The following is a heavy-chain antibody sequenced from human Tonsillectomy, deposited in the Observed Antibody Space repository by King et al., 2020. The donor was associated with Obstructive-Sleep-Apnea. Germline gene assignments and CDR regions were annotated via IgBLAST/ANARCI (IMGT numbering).Heavy chain of an antibody. D-gene: IGHD1-26*01. CDR2: RAYDGMNK. J-gene: IGHJ4*02. CDR1: GFTFSIYG. Sequence: VQLVESGGGVVQPGRSLRLSCAASGFTFSIYGMHWVRQATGKGLEWGALRAYDGMNKYYADSVKGRFTTSRDNSKNTLYLQMNSLRAEDTAVYYCAKDPPGWEPRHFDYWGQGTLVTVSS. CDR3: AKDPPGWEPRHFDY. V-gene: IGHV3-30*18.